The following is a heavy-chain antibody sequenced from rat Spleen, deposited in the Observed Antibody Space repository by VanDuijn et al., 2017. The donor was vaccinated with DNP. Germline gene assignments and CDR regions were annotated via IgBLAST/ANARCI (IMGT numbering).Heavy chain of an antibody. D-gene: IGHD1-3*01. J-gene: IGHJ2*01. CDR1: GFTFSDYY. V-gene: IGHV5-22*01. CDR2: IRYDGSRT. CDR3: ARHGDYGSYYFDY. Sequence: EVQLVESGGGLVQPGRSLKLSCAASGFTFSDYYMAWVRQAPTKGLEWVAYIRYDGSRTYYRDSVKGRFTISRDNAKSTLYLQMDSLRSEDTATYYCARHGDYGSYYFDYWGQGVMVTVSS.